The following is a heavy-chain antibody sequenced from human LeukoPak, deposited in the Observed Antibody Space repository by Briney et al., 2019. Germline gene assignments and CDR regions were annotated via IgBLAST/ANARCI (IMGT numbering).Heavy chain of an antibody. V-gene: IGHV3-53*01. Sequence: PGGSLRLSCAASGFIVSSNYMSWVRQAPGKGLEWVSVIYSGGRTYYADSVKGRFTICRDNSRNTLYLQMNSLRAEDTAVYYCARGLGRELDGAFDIWGQGTMVTVSS. CDR3: ARGLGRELDGAFDI. D-gene: IGHD3-10*01. CDR2: IYSGGRT. CDR1: GFIVSSNY. J-gene: IGHJ3*02.